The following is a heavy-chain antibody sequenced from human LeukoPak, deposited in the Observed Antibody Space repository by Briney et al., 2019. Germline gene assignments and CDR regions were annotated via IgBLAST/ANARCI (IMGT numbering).Heavy chain of an antibody. CDR3: AREGLLMGADY. J-gene: IGHJ4*02. CDR1: GFTFSDYW. Sequence: GGSLRLSCAASGFTFSDYWMGWVRQAPGKGLEWAANIKQDGSERNYVDSVKGRFTISGDNAKNSQYLQMNSLRVEDTAIYYCAREGLLMGADYWGQGTLVTVSS. D-gene: IGHD1-26*01. V-gene: IGHV3-7*04. CDR2: IKQDGSER.